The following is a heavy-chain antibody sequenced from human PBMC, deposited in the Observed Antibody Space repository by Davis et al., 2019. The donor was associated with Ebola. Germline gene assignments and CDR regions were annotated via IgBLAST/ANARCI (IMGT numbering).Heavy chain of an antibody. J-gene: IGHJ1*01. Sequence: GESLKTSCAASGFTFSDYYMSWIRQAPGKGLEWISYISGSGNTIKYADSVKDRFTISRDNAKKSLSLLMTSLRVEDTAVYYCATGGARYFQHWGKGTLVTISS. CDR1: GFTFSDYY. CDR2: ISGSGNTI. V-gene: IGHV3-11*01. CDR3: ATGGARYFQH.